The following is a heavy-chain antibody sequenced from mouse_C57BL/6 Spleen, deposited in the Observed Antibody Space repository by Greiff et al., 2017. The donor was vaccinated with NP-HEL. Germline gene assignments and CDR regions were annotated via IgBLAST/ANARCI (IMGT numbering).Heavy chain of an antibody. CDR2: INPNNGGT. CDR1: GYTFTDYY. CDR3: ARNYGSSHWYFDV. Sequence: VQLQQSGPELVKPGASVKISCKASGYTFTDYYMNWVKQSHGKSLEWIGDINPNNGGTSYNQKFKGKATLTVDKSYSTAYMELRSLTSEDSAVYYCARNYGSSHWYFDVWGTGTTVTVSS. V-gene: IGHV1-26*01. J-gene: IGHJ1*03. D-gene: IGHD1-1*01.